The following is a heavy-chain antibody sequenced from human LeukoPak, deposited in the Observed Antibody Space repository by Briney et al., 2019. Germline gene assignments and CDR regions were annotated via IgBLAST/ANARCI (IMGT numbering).Heavy chain of an antibody. Sequence: PSETLSLTCTVSGGSISSYYWSWIRQPPGKGLEWIGYISYSGSTNYNPSLKSRVTISVDTSRNQFSLKLSSVTAADTAVYYCARGRLGGSGSYYHVLDYWGQRTLVIVSS. V-gene: IGHV4-59*01. D-gene: IGHD3-10*01. J-gene: IGHJ4*02. CDR2: ISYSGST. CDR1: GGSISSYY. CDR3: ARGRLGGSGSYYHVLDY.